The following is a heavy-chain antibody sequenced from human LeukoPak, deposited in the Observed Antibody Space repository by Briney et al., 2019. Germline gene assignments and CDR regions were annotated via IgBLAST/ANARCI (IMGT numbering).Heavy chain of an antibody. D-gene: IGHD6-25*01. Sequence: GGSLRLSCAASGFTLSSYAMSWVRQGPGKGLEWVSAISVSGNTYHADSVKGRFTISRDNSKNTLYLQMNSLRAEDTAVYYCAKGGYSIAAYYYYYYMDVWGKGTTVTVSS. CDR1: GFTLSSYA. CDR3: AKGGYSIAAYYYYYYMDV. CDR2: ISVSGNT. V-gene: IGHV3-23*01. J-gene: IGHJ6*03.